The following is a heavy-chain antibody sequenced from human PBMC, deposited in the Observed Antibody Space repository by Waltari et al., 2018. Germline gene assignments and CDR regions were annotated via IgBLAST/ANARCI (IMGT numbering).Heavy chain of an antibody. CDR3: ARIDYGDYGFDY. Sequence: QVQLQESGPGLVKPSETLSLTCGVAGYSINSGYYWGWIRQSPGKGLEWIGSIYYSGTTYYNPSLKSRVSISVDTSKNQFSLKLSSVTAADTAVYYCARIDYGDYGFDYWGQGTLVTVSS. D-gene: IGHD4-17*01. V-gene: IGHV4-38-2*01. CDR2: IYYSGTT. J-gene: IGHJ4*02. CDR1: GYSINSGYY.